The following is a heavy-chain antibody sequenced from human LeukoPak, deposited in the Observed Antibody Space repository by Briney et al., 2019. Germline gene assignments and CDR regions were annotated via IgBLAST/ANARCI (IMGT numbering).Heavy chain of an antibody. CDR1: GGSISIYY. D-gene: IGHD3-22*01. J-gene: IGHJ4*02. Sequence: PSETLSLTCTVSGGSISIYYWSWVRQPPGKGLVGIGYIYYTGNTNYNPYLKSRVTISVNTSKNHFSLKLTSVTAADTAVYYCARMYDRSGYYYPFDYWGQGTLVTVSS. V-gene: IGHV4-59*08. CDR3: ARMYDRSGYYYPFDY. CDR2: IYYTGNT.